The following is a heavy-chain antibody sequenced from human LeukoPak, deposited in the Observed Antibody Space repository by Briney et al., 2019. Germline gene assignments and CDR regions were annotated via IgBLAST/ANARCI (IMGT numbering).Heavy chain of an antibody. Sequence: ASVKVSCKASGYTFTGYYMHWIRQAPGQGLEWVGWINPNSGDTDYAQKFQGRVTVTRDTSISTAYMELGRLRSDDTAVYYCARGGWLQRYQGWFDPWGQGTLVTVSS. J-gene: IGHJ5*02. CDR1: GYTFTGYY. V-gene: IGHV1-2*02. CDR2: INPNSGDT. CDR3: ARGGWLQRYQGWFDP. D-gene: IGHD5-24*01.